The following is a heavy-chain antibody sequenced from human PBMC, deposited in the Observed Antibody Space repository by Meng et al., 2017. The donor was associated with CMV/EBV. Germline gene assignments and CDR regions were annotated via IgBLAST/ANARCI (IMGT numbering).Heavy chain of an antibody. CDR3: ARVSIVVVVAATWWFDP. V-gene: IGHV4-39*07. Sequence: SISSSSYYWGWIRQPPGKGLEWIGSIYYSGSTYYNPSLKSRVTISVDTSKNQFSLKLSSVTAADTAVYYCARVSIVVVVAATWWFDPWGQGPLVTVSS. D-gene: IGHD2-15*01. CDR2: IYYSGST. CDR1: SISSSSYY. J-gene: IGHJ5*02.